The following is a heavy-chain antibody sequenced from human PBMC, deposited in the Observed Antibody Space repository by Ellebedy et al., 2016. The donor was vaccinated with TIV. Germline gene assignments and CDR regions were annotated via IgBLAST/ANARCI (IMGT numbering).Heavy chain of an antibody. D-gene: IGHD3-9*01. CDR3: AGRGHYDILTVWLGMDV. V-gene: IGHV4-34*01. CDR2: INHSGST. Sequence: MPSETLSLTCAVYGGSFSGYYWSWIRQPPGKGLEWIGEINHSGSTNYNPSLKSRVTISVDTSKNQFSLKLSSVTAADTAVYYCAGRGHYDILTVWLGMDVWGQGTTVTVSS. CDR1: GGSFSGYY. J-gene: IGHJ6*02.